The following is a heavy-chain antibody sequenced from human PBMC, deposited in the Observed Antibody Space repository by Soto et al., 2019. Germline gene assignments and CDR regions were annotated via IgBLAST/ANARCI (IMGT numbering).Heavy chain of an antibody. Sequence: GGSLRLSCAASGFTFSAYAMTWVRQAPEKGLEWVSALTSAGNAYYAESVKGRFSISRDNSKNTLYLQMTSLRAEDTAVYYCAKRRTYRGDAFCVDKWGQGTLVTVSS. CDR3: AKRRTYRGDAFCVDK. D-gene: IGHD5-12*01. CDR1: GFTFSAYA. V-gene: IGHV3-23*01. J-gene: IGHJ4*02. CDR2: LTSAGNA.